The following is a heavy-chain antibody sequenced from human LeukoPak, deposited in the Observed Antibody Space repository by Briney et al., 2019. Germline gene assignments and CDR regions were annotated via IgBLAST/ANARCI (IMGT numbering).Heavy chain of an antibody. CDR3: ARSGLYCSGGSCYSSAWFDP. Sequence: SETLSLTCTVSGGSISSGDYYWSWIRQPPGKGLEWIGYIYYSGSTYYNPSLKSRVTISVDTSKNQFSLKLSSVTAADTAVYYCARSGLYCSGGSCYSSAWFDPWGQGTLVTVSS. V-gene: IGHV4-30-4*01. CDR1: GGSISSGDYY. CDR2: IYYSGST. D-gene: IGHD2-15*01. J-gene: IGHJ5*02.